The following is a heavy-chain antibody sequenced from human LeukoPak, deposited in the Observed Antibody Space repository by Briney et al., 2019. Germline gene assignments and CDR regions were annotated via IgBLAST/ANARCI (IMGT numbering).Heavy chain of an antibody. CDR3: ARERIATTGTGWFDP. CDR1: GFTFSTYV. CDR2: ISEDGSKK. D-gene: IGHD6-13*01. J-gene: IGHJ5*02. Sequence: GRSLRLSCAVSGFTFSTYVIHWVRQAPGKGLEWVAVISEDGSKKYYADSVKGRFTISRDNSKKTLYLQMNSLRTEDTAVYYCARERIATTGTGWFDPWGQGTLVTVSS. V-gene: IGHV3-30*04.